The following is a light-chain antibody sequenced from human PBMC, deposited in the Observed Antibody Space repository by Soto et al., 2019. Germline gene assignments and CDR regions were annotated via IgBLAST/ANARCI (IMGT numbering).Light chain of an antibody. V-gene: IGLV1-44*01. Sequence: QSAMTQPPSVSGTPGQRVTISCSGSNSNIGSRVVNWYQQFPGAAPKLLIYAVNQRTSGVPDRFSGSKSGTSASLVISGLQSEDEADYYCEAWDNSLNAVVFGGGTKLTVL. CDR2: AVN. CDR3: EAWDNSLNAVV. J-gene: IGLJ2*01. CDR1: NSNIGSRV.